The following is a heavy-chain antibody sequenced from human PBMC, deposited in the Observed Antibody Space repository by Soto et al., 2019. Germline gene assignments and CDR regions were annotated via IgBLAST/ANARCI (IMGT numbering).Heavy chain of an antibody. CDR1: GFPFNRYS. Sequence: DVQLVESGGGLVQPGGSLRLSCEATGFPFNRYSMNWVRQAPGRGLEWVADINSGGSISHYADSVKGRFTISRDNAKNSLYLRMNRLRDEDTALYYCARDDDFIVGITTGAEYVRRWGQGTLVPVYS. V-gene: IGHV3-48*02. D-gene: IGHD1-26*01. CDR2: INSGGSIS. CDR3: ARDDDFIVGITTGAEYVRR. J-gene: IGHJ1*01.